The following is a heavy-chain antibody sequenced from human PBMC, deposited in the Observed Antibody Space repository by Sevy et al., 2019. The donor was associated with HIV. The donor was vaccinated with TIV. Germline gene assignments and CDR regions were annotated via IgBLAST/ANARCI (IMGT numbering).Heavy chain of an antibody. CDR1: GFTFSSYT. CDR3: ARGGCTSSSCYLFDY. V-gene: IGHV3-21*01. Sequence: GGSLRLSCVASGFTFSSYTMNWVRQAPGKGLEWVSSISSSSSYIFYADSVKGRFTISRDNAKNSLYLQMNSLRDEDTAVDYCARGGCTSSSCYLFDYWGQGTLVTVSS. CDR2: ISSSSSYI. D-gene: IGHD2-2*01. J-gene: IGHJ4*02.